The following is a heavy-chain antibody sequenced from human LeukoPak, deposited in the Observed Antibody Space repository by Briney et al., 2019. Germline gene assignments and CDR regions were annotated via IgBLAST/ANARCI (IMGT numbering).Heavy chain of an antibody. CDR1: GFTFSSYS. V-gene: IGHV3-21*01. J-gene: IGHJ4*02. D-gene: IGHD3-3*01. CDR2: ISSSSSYI. CDR3: ARDPVTIDDLFDY. Sequence: GGSLRLSCAASGFTFSSYSMNWVRQAPGKGLEWVSSISSSSSYIYYADSVKGRFTISRDNAKNSLYLQMNSLRAEDTAVYYCARDPVTIDDLFDYWGRGTLVTVSS.